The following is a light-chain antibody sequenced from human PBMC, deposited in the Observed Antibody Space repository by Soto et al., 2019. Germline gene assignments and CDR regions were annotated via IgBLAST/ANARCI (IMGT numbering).Light chain of an antibody. Sequence: DIQMTQSPSSLSASVGDRVTISCRASQSISRYLNWYQQKPGKAPKLLIFAASGLQSGVPSRFSGGGSGTEFTLTISSLQREDFATYYCQQSNTNPLTFGGGTKVEIK. CDR1: QSISRY. V-gene: IGKV1-39*01. CDR2: AAS. CDR3: QQSNTNPLT. J-gene: IGKJ4*01.